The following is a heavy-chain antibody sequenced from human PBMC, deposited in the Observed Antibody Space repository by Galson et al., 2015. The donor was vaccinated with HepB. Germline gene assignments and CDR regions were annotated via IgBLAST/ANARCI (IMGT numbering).Heavy chain of an antibody. CDR3: AKDPRIVAATGDFDY. CDR2: ISGSGGST. Sequence: SLRLSCASSGFTFCTYSMNWVRQAPGKGLEWVSAISGSGGSTYYADSVKGRFTISRDNSKNTLYLQMSSLRAEDTAVYYCAKDPRIVAATGDFDYWAQGTLATVSS. CDR1: GFTFCTYS. V-gene: IGHV3-23*01. D-gene: IGHD1-26*01. J-gene: IGHJ4*02.